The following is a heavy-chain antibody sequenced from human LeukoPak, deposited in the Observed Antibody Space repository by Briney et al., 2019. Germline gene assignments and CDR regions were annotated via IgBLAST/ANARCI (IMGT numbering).Heavy chain of an antibody. J-gene: IGHJ3*02. Sequence: SETLSLTCTVSGGSISSGGHSWSWIRQHPGKGLEWIGYIYYSGSTYYNPSLKSRVTISVDTSKNQFSLKLSSVTAADTAVYYCARDPIAAAGTSSWAVSGAFDIWGQGTMITVSS. D-gene: IGHD6-13*01. V-gene: IGHV4-31*03. CDR1: GGSISSGGHS. CDR3: ARDPIAAAGTSSWAVSGAFDI. CDR2: IYYSGST.